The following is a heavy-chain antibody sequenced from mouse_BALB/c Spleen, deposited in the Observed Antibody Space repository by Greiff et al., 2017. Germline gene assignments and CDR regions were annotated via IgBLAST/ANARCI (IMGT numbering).Heavy chain of an antibody. Sequence: VHLVESGPELVKPGASVKISCKASGYTFTDYFINWVKQKPGQGLEWIGWIYPGSGNTKYNEKFKGKATLTVDTSSSTAYMQLSSLTSEDTAVYCCARGGNYNWYFDVWGAGTTVTVSS. J-gene: IGHJ1*01. CDR3: ARGGNYNWYFDV. CDR2: IYPGSGNT. CDR1: GYTFTDYF. V-gene: IGHV1-84*02. D-gene: IGHD2-1*01.